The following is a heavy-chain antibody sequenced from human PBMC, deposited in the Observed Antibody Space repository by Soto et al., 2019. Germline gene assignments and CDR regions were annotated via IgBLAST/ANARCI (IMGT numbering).Heavy chain of an antibody. CDR1: GFTFSSYA. CDR2: ISGSGGST. D-gene: IGHD3-3*01. J-gene: IGHJ4*02. V-gene: IGHV3-23*01. CDR3: AKDLECSSTSCSGRFLEWLLYGYFDY. Sequence: EVQLLESGGGLVQPGGSLRLSCAASGFTFSSYAMSWVRQAPGKGLEWVSAISGSGGSTYYADSVKGRFTISRDNSKNTLYLQMNSLRAEDTAVYYCAKDLECSSTSCSGRFLEWLLYGYFDYWGQGTLVTVSS.